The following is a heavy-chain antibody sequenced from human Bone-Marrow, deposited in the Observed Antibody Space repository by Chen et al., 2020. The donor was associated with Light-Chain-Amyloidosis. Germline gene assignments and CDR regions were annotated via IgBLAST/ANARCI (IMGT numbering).Heavy chain of an antibody. CDR1: GFRFRNYA. D-gene: IGHD3-16*01. V-gene: IGHV3-30-3*01. CDR3: AREGGGVEGRPFDY. J-gene: IGHJ4*02. CDR2: ISDDGTKK. Sequence: QVQLVASGGGAVQPGRSLRLSCAASGFRFRNYAMHWVRQTPDKGLEWVAVISDDGTKKFYRDSVQGRFTISRDNSKTTLYMAIDTLTVEDTAIYYCAREGGGVEGRPFDYWGQGALVTVSS.